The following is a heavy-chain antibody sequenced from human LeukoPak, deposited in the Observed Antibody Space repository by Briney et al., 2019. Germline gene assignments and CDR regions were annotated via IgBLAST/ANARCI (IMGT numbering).Heavy chain of an antibody. J-gene: IGHJ5*02. CDR3: AKDLGRNWFDP. Sequence: GGSLRLSCSASGFTFSSYAMHWVRQAPGKGLEYVSAISSNGGSTYYADSVKGRFTISRDNSKNTLYLQMNSLRAEDTAVYYCAKDLGRNWFDPWGQGTLVTVSS. CDR1: GFTFSSYA. CDR2: ISSNGGST. D-gene: IGHD3-16*01. V-gene: IGHV3-64*04.